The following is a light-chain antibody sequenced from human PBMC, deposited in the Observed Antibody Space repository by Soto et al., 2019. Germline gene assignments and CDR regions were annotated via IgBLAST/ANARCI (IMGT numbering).Light chain of an antibody. V-gene: IGLV2-14*01. CDR2: EVS. CDR1: SSDVGGYNY. Sequence: QSALTQPASVPRSPGQSITISFTGTSSDVGGYNYVSWYQQHPGKAPRLMIYEVSNRPSGVSNRFAGSKSGNTASLTISGLQAEDEADYSCSSYTSSSTLNYVFGTGTKVTVL. CDR3: SSYTSSSTLNYV. J-gene: IGLJ1*01.